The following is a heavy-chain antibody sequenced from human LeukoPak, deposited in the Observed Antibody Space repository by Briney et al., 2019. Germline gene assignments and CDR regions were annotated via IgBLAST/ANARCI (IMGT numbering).Heavy chain of an antibody. CDR2: IWSDGSDK. CDR3: AREERGRGLLPGAFDI. CDR1: GFTFSTYA. D-gene: IGHD3-16*01. V-gene: IGHV3-33*01. Sequence: SGGSLRLSCAASGFTFSTYAMHWVRQAPGKGLEWVAIIWSDGSDKYYADSVKGRFSISRDNSKNTLYLQMNSLRAEDTAVYYCAREERGRGLLPGAFDIWGQGTMVTVSS. J-gene: IGHJ3*02.